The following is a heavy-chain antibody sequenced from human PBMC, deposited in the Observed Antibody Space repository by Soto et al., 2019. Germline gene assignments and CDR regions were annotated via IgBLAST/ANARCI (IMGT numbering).Heavy chain of an antibody. Sequence: SETLSLTCTVSGGSISHYYWSWIRQPPGKGLEWIAYIYYNGTTNSNPSLKGRVTISLDMSKSQFSLKLTSVTAADTAVYYCKRGHWALDSWAQGTLVTVSS. J-gene: IGHJ5*01. D-gene: IGHD3-16*01. CDR2: IYYNGTT. V-gene: IGHV4-59*01. CDR1: GGSISHYY. CDR3: KRGHWALDS.